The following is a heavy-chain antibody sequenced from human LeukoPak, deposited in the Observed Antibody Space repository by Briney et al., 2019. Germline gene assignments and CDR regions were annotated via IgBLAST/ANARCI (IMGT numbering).Heavy chain of an antibody. J-gene: IGHJ6*02. CDR2: ISGSGGST. D-gene: IGHD2-2*01. V-gene: IGHV3-23*01. Sequence: GGSLRLSCAASGFTFSSYAMSWVRQAPGKGLEWVSAISGSGGSTYYADSVKGRFTISRDNSKNTLYLQMNSLRAEDTAVYYCARAYQSRHYYYGMDVWGQGTTVTVSS. CDR1: GFTFSSYA. CDR3: ARAYQSRHYYYGMDV.